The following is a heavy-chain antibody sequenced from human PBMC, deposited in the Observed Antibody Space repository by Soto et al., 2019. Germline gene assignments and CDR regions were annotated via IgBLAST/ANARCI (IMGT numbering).Heavy chain of an antibody. V-gene: IGHV5-51*01. CDR3: ARLMAAGNIAAAGGY. CDR1: GYSFTRYW. J-gene: IGHJ4*02. Sequence: PGGCLKIPCQGFGYSFTRYWVGWGGPVPGKGLEWMGIIYPGDSDTRYSPSFQGQVTISADKSISTAYLQWSSLKASDTAMYYCARLMAAGNIAAAGGYWGQGTLVTVSS. CDR2: IYPGDSDT. D-gene: IGHD6-13*01.